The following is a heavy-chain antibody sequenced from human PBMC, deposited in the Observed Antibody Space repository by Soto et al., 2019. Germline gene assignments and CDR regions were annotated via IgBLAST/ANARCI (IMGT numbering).Heavy chain of an antibody. J-gene: IGHJ4*02. Sequence: QVQLVQSGAEVKKPGSSVKVSCKASGGTFSNSPISWVRQAPGQGLEWMGVTIPMFDTADYAQKFQGRVKITADKSTSTAYMELSSLRSEDTAVYYCARVRCGGDCYVLDYWGQGTLVTVSS. V-gene: IGHV1-69*06. CDR1: GGTFSNSP. CDR3: ARVRCGGDCYVLDY. D-gene: IGHD2-21*02. CDR2: TIPMFDTA.